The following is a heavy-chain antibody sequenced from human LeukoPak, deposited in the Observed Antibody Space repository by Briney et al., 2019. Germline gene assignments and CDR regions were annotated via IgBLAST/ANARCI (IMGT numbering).Heavy chain of an antibody. CDR3: ARRTLVRGVVGNWFDP. CDR1: HGSISGYY. Sequence: PSETLSLTCTVSHGSISGYYWSWIRQSPGKGLEWIGYIYYSGTTNYNPSLKSRVTISIDTSKKQFSLNLSSVTAADTAVYFCARRTLVRGVVGNWFDPWGQGTLVTVSS. CDR2: IYYSGTT. V-gene: IGHV4-59*01. J-gene: IGHJ5*02. D-gene: IGHD3-10*01.